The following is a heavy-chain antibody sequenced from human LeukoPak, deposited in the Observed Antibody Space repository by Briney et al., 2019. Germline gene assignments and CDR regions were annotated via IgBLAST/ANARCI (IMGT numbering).Heavy chain of an antibody. CDR2: IYYSGST. J-gene: IGHJ6*02. V-gene: IGHV4-59*01. CDR1: GGSISSYY. D-gene: IGHD3-3*01. Sequence: SETLSLTCTVSGGSISSYYWSWIRQPPGEGLEWIGYIYYSGSTNYNPSLKSRVTISVDTSKNQFSLKLSSVTAADTAVYYCASGAASSDFWSGYSAYYYYGMDVWGQGTTVTVSS. CDR3: ASGAASSDFWSGYSAYYYYGMDV.